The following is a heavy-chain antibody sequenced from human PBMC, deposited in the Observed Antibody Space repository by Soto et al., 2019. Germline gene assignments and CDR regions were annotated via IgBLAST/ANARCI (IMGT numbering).Heavy chain of an antibody. Sequence: QVQLQESGPGLVKPSQTLSLTCTVSGGSISSGGYYWSWIRQHPGKGLEWIGYIYYSGNTHYNPSLNSRVTISVDTSKNQFSLKLSSVTAADTAVYYCARALTTVTLFDPWGQGTLVTVSS. D-gene: IGHD4-17*01. J-gene: IGHJ5*02. V-gene: IGHV4-31*03. CDR1: GGSISSGGYY. CDR3: ARALTTVTLFDP. CDR2: IYYSGNT.